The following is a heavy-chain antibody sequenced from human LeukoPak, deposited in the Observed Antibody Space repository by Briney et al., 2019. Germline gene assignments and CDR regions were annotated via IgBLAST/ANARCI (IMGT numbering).Heavy chain of an antibody. J-gene: IGHJ4*02. D-gene: IGHD5-24*01. CDR3: ARVKMATTHFDY. CDR1: GGSISSSSYY. CDR2: IYYSGST. V-gene: IGHV4-39*07. Sequence: SETLSLTCTVSGGSISSSSYYWGWIRQPPGKGLEWIGSIYYSGSTNYNPSLKSRVTISVDTSKNQFSLKLSSVTAADTAVYYCARVKMATTHFDYWGQGTLVTVSS.